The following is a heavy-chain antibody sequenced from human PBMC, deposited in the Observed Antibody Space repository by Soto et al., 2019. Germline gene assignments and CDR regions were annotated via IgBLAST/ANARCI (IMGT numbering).Heavy chain of an antibody. CDR3: ARGSIKLLLFGDPSGFDP. CDR2: MNPNSGNT. J-gene: IGHJ5*02. V-gene: IGHV1-8*01. D-gene: IGHD3-10*01. CDR1: GYTFTSYD. Sequence: GASVKVSSKASGYTFTSYDINWVRQATGQGLEWMGWMNPNSGNTGYAQKFQGRVSMTRNTSISTAYMELSSLRSEDTAVYYCARGSIKLLLFGDPSGFDPWGQGTLVTVSS.